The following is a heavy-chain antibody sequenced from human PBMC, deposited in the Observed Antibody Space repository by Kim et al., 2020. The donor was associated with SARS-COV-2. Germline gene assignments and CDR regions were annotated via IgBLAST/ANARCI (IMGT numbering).Heavy chain of an antibody. CDR2: ISYDGSKT. Sequence: GGSLRLSCATFGFTFSTYAMHWVRQAPGKGLEYVALISYDGSKTYYGDSVKGRFTISRDNSKNTLSLQMNSLRAEDTAVYYCAKDQAHYDILTGLYYWG. J-gene: IGHJ4*01. V-gene: IGHV3-30*18. CDR1: GFTFSTYA. CDR3: AKDQAHYDILTGLYY. D-gene: IGHD3-9*01.